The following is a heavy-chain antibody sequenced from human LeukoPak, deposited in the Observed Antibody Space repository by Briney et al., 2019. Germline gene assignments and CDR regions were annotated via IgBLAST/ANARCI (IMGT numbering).Heavy chain of an antibody. V-gene: IGHV4-30-2*01. J-gene: IGHJ1*01. D-gene: IGHD2-2*01. CDR3: AREASSTSGFGFQH. CDR1: GGSISSGGYY. CDR2: IYHSGST. Sequence: SQTLSLTCTVSGGSISSGGYYWSWIQQPPGKGLEWIGYIYHSGSTYYNPSLKSRVTISVDRSKNQFSLKLSSVTAADTAVYYCAREASSTSGFGFQHWGQGTLVTVSS.